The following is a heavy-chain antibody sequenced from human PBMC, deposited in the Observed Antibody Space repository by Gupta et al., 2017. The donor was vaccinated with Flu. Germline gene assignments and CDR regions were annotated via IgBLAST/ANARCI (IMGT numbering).Heavy chain of an antibody. J-gene: IGHJ4*02. CDR2: VGYSGNT. D-gene: IGHD2/OR15-2a*01. Sequence: QLQLQESGPGLVKPSETLSLICPVPGGSISDTSYYWGWIRPPPGKGLEWIGNVGYSGNTFYNPSLKSRVTISVDTSKNQFSLKLSSVTAADTAVYYCARRITYGKTFDYWGQGSLVTVSS. CDR3: ARRITYGKTFDY. V-gene: IGHV4-39*01. CDR1: GGSISDTSYY.